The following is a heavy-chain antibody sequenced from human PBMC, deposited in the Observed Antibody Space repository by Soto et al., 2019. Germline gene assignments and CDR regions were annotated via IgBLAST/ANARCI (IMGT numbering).Heavy chain of an antibody. Sequence: EVQVLATGGGLIQPGGSLRLSCAASGFTVNSNYMSWVRQAPGEGLQWVSITNTGGTTYYADSVKGRFTVSRDNSKNTLYLQMNSLRDEDTAVYYCAKGVGFILAVWGQGTTVSVSS. J-gene: IGHJ6*02. V-gene: IGHV3-53*02. D-gene: IGHD3-10*01. CDR3: AKGVGFILAV. CDR2: TNTGGTT. CDR1: GFTVNSNY.